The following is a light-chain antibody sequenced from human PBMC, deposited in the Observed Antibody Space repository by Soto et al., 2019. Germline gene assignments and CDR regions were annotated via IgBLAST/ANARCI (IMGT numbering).Light chain of an antibody. Sequence: EIVLTQSPGTLSLSPGERATLSCRASQSVSGMAWYQQIRGQAPRLLIYRASTRATGVPARFSGSGSGTEFTLTISSLQSEDIATYYCQQYDNLRITFGQGTRLEI. CDR1: QSVSG. CDR2: RAS. CDR3: QQYDNLRIT. V-gene: IGKV3-15*01. J-gene: IGKJ5*01.